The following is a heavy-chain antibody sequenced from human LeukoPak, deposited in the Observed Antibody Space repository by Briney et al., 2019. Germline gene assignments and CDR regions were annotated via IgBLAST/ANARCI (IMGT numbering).Heavy chain of an antibody. CDR3: ARELVAVAGTGSWFDP. D-gene: IGHD6-19*01. V-gene: IGHV4-59*01. CDR1: GGSISSYY. J-gene: IGHJ5*02. Sequence: KSSETLSLTCTVSGGSISSYYWSWIRQPPGKGLEWIEYIYYSGSTNYNPSLKSRVTISVDTSKNQFSLKLSSATAADTAVYYCARELVAVAGTGSWFDPWGQGTLVTVSS. CDR2: IYYSGST.